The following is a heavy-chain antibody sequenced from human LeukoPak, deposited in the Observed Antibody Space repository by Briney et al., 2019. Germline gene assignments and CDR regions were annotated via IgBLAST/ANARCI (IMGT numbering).Heavy chain of an antibody. Sequence: SETLSLTCTVSGGSISSFYWSWIRQPPGKGLEWIGYIYYTGSTNYNSSLKSRVTISVDTSKNQFSLKLSSVTAADTAVYYCARGDGDPWGQGTLVTVSS. CDR3: ARGDGDP. CDR1: GGSISSFY. V-gene: IGHV4-59*12. CDR2: IYYTGST. J-gene: IGHJ5*02. D-gene: IGHD5-24*01.